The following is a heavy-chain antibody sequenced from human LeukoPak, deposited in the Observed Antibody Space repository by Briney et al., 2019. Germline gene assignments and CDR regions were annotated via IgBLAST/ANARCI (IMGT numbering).Heavy chain of an antibody. J-gene: IGHJ4*02. Sequence: GGSLRLSCAASGFTFSSYAMHWVRQAPGKGLEYVSAISSNGGSTYYANSVKGRFTISRDNSKNTLYLQMGSLRAEDTAVYYCARGGESGYHYFDYWGQGTLVTVSS. V-gene: IGHV3-64*01. CDR1: GFTFSSYA. CDR2: ISSNGGST. D-gene: IGHD3-22*01. CDR3: ARGGESGYHYFDY.